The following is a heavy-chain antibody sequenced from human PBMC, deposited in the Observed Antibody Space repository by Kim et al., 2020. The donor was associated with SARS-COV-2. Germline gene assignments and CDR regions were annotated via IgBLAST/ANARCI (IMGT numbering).Heavy chain of an antibody. D-gene: IGHD5-12*01. J-gene: IGHJ4*02. CDR3: ARDLETHSGYEWPDY. V-gene: IGHV3-33*01. CDR2: IWYDGSNK. CDR1: GFTFSSYG. Sequence: GGSLRLSCAASGFTFSSYGMHWVRQAPGKGLEWVAVIWYDGSNKYYADSVKGRFTISRDNSKNTLYLQMNSLRAEDTAVYYCARDLETHSGYEWPDYWGQGTLVTVSS.